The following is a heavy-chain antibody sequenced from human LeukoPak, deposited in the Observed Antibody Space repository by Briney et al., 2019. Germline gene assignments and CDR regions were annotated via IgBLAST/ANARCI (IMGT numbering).Heavy chain of an antibody. D-gene: IGHD2-15*01. Sequence: GGSLRLSCAASGFTVSSNYMSWVRQAPGKGLEWVSVIYSGGSTYYADSVKGRFTISRDNSKNTLYLQMNSLRAEDTAVYYCARGCESKYCSEDYYFDYWGQGTLVTVSS. V-gene: IGHV3-53*01. J-gene: IGHJ4*02. CDR1: GFTVSSNY. CDR3: ARGCESKYCSEDYYFDY. CDR2: IYSGGST.